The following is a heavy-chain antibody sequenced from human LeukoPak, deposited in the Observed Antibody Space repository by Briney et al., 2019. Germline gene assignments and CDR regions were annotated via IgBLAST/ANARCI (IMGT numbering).Heavy chain of an antibody. CDR3: ARDAGVTAY. CDR1: GFSISTVY. Sequence: PSETLSLTCTVSGFSISTVYWTWVRQAPGKGLEWIGYIHYSGAATYNPSLQSRVTISIDTPKNQDSLKMTSVTSADTAVYYCARDAGVTAYWGQGALVTVPS. V-gene: IGHV4-59*01. J-gene: IGHJ4*02. D-gene: IGHD2-8*01. CDR2: IHYSGAA.